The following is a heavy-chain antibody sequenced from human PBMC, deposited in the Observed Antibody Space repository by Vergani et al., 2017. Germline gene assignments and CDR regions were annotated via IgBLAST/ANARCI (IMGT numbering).Heavy chain of an antibody. CDR1: GFSFSSHA. J-gene: IGHJ6*03. V-gene: IGHV3-30*18. CDR3: AKACSVTSGRLLYNFYMDL. Sequence: QVQLAESGGGRVQPGRSLRLSCAASGFSFSSHAIHWVRQAPGKGLEWVAVISNDGSKKYYADSVKGRFTISRDNSKNTLDLQMNSLRTQDTAVYYCAKACSVTSGRLLYNFYMDLWGKGTPVTVS. CDR2: ISNDGSKK. D-gene: IGHD3-10*01.